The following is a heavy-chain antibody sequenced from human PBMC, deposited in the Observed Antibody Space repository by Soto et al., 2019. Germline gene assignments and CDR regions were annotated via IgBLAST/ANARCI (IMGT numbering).Heavy chain of an antibody. J-gene: IGHJ6*02. CDR3: ARDLFNWNRGSYYYYGMDV. Sequence: SETLSLTCTVSGGSISSGGYYWSWIRQHPGKGLEWIGYIYYSGSTYYNPSLKSRVTISVDTSKNQFSLKLSSVTAADTAVYYCARDLFNWNRGSYYYYGMDVWGQGTTVTVS. CDR1: GGSISSGGYY. V-gene: IGHV4-31*03. CDR2: IYYSGST. D-gene: IGHD1-20*01.